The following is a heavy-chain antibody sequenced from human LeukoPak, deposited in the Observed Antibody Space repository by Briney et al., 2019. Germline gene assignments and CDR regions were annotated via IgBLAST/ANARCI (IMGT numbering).Heavy chain of an antibody. CDR1: GYTFTSYG. CDR3: ARNLIGYSSSWYYFDY. CDR2: ISAYNGNT. V-gene: IGHV1-18*01. J-gene: IGHJ4*02. D-gene: IGHD6-13*01. Sequence: ASVKVSCKASGYTFTSYGISWVRQAPGQGLEWMGWISAYNGNTNYAQKLQGRVTMTADTSTSTAYMELRSLRSDDTAVYYCARNLIGYSSSWYYFDYWGQGTLVTVSS.